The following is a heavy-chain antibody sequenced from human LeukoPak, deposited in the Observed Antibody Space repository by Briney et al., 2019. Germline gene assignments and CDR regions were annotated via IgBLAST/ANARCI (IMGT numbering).Heavy chain of an antibody. J-gene: IGHJ5*02. V-gene: IGHV4-34*01. D-gene: IGHD6-13*01. CDR1: GGSFSVYY. CDR2: INHSVST. CDR3: ARGRRYSSNGRGFDP. Sequence: NPSETLSLTCALYGGSFSVYYWSWIRQPPGKGLEWIGEINHSVSTNYNPSLKSRVTISVDTSKNQFSLKLSAVTAADSAVYFSARGRRYSSNGRGFDPWGQGTLVTVSS.